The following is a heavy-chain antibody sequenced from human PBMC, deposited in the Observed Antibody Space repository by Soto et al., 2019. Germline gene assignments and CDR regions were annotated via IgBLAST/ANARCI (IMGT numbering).Heavy chain of an antibody. CDR2: ISSSGSTI. Sequence: EVQLVESGGGLVQPGGSLRLSCAASGFTFSSYEMNWVRQAPGKGLEWVSYISSSGSTIYYADSVKGRITISRDNAKNSLYLQMNSLRAEDTAVYYCARDRGSYSKAYYFDYWGQGTLVTVSS. J-gene: IGHJ4*02. D-gene: IGHD1-26*01. CDR3: ARDRGSYSKAYYFDY. V-gene: IGHV3-48*03. CDR1: GFTFSSYE.